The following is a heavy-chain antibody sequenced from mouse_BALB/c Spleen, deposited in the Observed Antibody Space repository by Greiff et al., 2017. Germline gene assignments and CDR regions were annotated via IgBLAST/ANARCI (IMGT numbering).Heavy chain of an antibody. J-gene: IGHJ2*01. CDR3: AREGDYYGSSPLFDY. Sequence: EVHLVESGPELVKPGASVKVSCKASGYAFTSYNMYWVKQSHGKSLEWIGYIDPYNGGTSYNQKFKGKATLTVDKSSSTAYMHLNSLTSEDSAVYYCAREGDYYGSSPLFDYWGQGTTLTVSS. CDR1: GYAFTSYN. D-gene: IGHD1-1*01. V-gene: IGHV1S135*01. CDR2: IDPYNGGT.